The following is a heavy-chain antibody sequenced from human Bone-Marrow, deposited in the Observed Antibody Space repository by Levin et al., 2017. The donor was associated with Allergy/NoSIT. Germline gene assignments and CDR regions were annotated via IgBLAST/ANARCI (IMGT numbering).Heavy chain of an antibody. CDR2: INHSGST. CDR1: GGSFSGYY. V-gene: IGHV4-34*01. D-gene: IGHD2-2*01. J-gene: IGHJ6*02. CDR3: ARDGVVVVPAAMIELYDYGMDV. Sequence: SCAVYGGSFSGYYWSWIRQPPGKGLEWIGEINHSGSTNYNPSLKSRVTISVDTSKNQFSLKLSSVTAADTAVYYCARDGVVVVPAAMIELYDYGMDVWGQGTTVTVSS.